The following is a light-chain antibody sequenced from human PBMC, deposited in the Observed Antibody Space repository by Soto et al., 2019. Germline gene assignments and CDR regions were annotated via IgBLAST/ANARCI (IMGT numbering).Light chain of an antibody. V-gene: IGLV1-44*01. Sequence: QSVLTQPPSASGTPGQRVTVSCSGSSSNIGSQPVNWYQQLPGTAPKLLIYTNTLRPSGVPDRFSGSKSGTSASLAISGLQSEDEADYYCAAWDHSLNGLVFGGGTKLTVL. CDR1: SSNIGSQP. CDR2: TNT. CDR3: AAWDHSLNGLV. J-gene: IGLJ2*01.